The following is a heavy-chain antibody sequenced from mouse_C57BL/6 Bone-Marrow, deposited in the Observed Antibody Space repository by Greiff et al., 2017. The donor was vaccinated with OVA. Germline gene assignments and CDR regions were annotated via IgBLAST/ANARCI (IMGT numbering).Heavy chain of an antibody. CDR1: GYTFTDYE. D-gene: IGHD1-1*01. CDR3: TRLYPFYYGSSYDY. V-gene: IGHV1-15*01. Sequence: VQLQESGAELVRPGASVTLSCKASGYTFTDYEMHWVKQTPVHGLEWIGAIDPETGGTAYNQKFKGKAILTADKSSSTAYMELRSLTSENSAVYYYTRLYPFYYGSSYDYWGQGTTLTVSS. J-gene: IGHJ2*01. CDR2: IDPETGGT.